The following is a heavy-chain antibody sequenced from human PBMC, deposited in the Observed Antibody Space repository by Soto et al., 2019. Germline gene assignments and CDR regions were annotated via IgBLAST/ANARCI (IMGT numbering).Heavy chain of an antibody. CDR3: VRVSRYYGVGVDF. Sequence: SETLSLTCTVSGGSISSSSYYWAWIRQPPGKGLEWIGSIYYSGSTYYNPSLKSRVTISVDTSKNQFSLKLSSVTAADTAVYYCVRVSRYYGVGVDFWGQGTLVTVSS. CDR1: GGSISSSSYY. CDR2: IYYSGST. J-gene: IGHJ4*02. D-gene: IGHD2-21*01. V-gene: IGHV4-39*01.